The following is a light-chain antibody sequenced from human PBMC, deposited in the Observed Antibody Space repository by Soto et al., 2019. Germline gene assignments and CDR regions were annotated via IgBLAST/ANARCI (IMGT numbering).Light chain of an antibody. J-gene: IGLJ3*02. CDR2: DVS. CDR3: CSYAGRNNSV. CDR1: SSDVGGYNY. Sequence: QSALTQPRSVSGSPGQSVTISCTGTSSDVGGYNYVSWYQQHPGKAPKLMIYDVSKRPSGVPDRFSGSKSGNTASLTISGLQAEDEADYYCCSYAGRNNSVFGGGTPLTVL. V-gene: IGLV2-11*01.